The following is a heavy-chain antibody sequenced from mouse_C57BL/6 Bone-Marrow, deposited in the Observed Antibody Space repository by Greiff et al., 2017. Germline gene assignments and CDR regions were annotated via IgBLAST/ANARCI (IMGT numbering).Heavy chain of an antibody. CDR2: IYPGDGDT. J-gene: IGHJ3*01. Sequence: LVEPGASVKISCTASGYAFSSYWMNWVKQRPGKGFEWIGQIYPGDGDTYYNGKFKGKATLTADKSSSTAYMQLSSLSSEDSAVYFCARGGLGRLFAYWGQGTLVTVSA. CDR1: GYAFSSYW. D-gene: IGHD4-1*01. CDR3: ARGGLGRLFAY. V-gene: IGHV1-80*01.